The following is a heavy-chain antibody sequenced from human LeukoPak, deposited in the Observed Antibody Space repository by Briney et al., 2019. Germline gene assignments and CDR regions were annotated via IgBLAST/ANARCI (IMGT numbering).Heavy chain of an antibody. CDR3: ARDWGFGESQIGY. J-gene: IGHJ4*02. CDR2: ISAYNGNT. D-gene: IGHD3-10*01. CDR1: GYTFTSYG. V-gene: IGHV1-18*01. Sequence: ASVKVSCKASGYTFTSYGISWVRQAPGQGLEWIGWISAYNGNTNYAQKLQGRVTMTTDTSTSTAYRELRSLRSDDTAVDYCARDWGFGESQIGYWGQGTLVTVSS.